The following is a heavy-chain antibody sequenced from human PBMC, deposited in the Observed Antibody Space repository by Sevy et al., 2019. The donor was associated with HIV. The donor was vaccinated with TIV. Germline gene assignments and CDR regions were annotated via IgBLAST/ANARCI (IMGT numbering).Heavy chain of an antibody. Sequence: GFLRLSCAASGFTFSSYALDWVRQAPGKGLEWVSTISGSRETTYYADSVKGRFTISRDHSQNTVFLQMNSLSAEDTAVYYCAKRGNGWYELDYWGRGTLVTVSS. CDR2: ISGSRETT. CDR3: AKRGNGWYELDY. V-gene: IGHV3-23*01. CDR1: GFTFSSYA. D-gene: IGHD6-19*01. J-gene: IGHJ4*02.